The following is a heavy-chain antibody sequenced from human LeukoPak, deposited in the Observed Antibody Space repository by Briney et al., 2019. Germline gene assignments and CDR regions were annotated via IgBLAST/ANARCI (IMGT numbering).Heavy chain of an antibody. D-gene: IGHD6-13*01. V-gene: IGHV3-23*01. CDR1: GFTFSSYN. CDR2: ISGSGGST. Sequence: PGGSLRLSCVASGFTFSSYNMSWVRQAPGKGLEWVSAISGSGGSTYYADSVKGRFTISRDNAKNSLYLQMNSLRAEDTAVYYCARDREAAAVDWFDPWGQGTLVTVSS. CDR3: ARDREAAAVDWFDP. J-gene: IGHJ5*02.